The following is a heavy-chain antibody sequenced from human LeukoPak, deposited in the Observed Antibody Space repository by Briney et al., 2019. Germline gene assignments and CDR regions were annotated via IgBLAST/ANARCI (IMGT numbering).Heavy chain of an antibody. V-gene: IGHV4-38-2*01. CDR1: GYSISSGYY. CDR3: AKQGPTVVTHFDT. CDR2: MYHSGST. Sequence: SEALSLTCAVSGYSISSGYYWGWIRQPPGKGLDWIASMYHSGSTYYNPSLKSRVTISVDTSKNQFSLRLSSVTAADTAVYYCAKQGPTVVTHFDTWGQGTLVTVSS. J-gene: IGHJ4*02. D-gene: IGHD4-23*01.